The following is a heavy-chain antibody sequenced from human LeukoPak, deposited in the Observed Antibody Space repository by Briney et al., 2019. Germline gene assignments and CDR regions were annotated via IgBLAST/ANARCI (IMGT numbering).Heavy chain of an antibody. V-gene: IGHV3-30*04. CDR3: ARVLDITMVRGVILPRDAFDI. Sequence: PGRSLRLSCAASGFTFSNYAMHWVRQAPGKGLEWVAVMSYDGSYKFYADSVKGRFTISRDNSKNTLYLQMNSLRAEDTAVYYCARVLDITMVRGVILPRDAFDIWGQGTMVTVSS. D-gene: IGHD3-10*01. CDR2: MSYDGSYK. J-gene: IGHJ3*02. CDR1: GFTFSNYA.